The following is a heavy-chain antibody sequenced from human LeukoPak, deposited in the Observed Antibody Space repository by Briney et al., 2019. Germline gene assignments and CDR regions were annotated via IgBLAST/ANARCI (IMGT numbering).Heavy chain of an antibody. CDR3: AKDREYYDFWSGLGWFDP. Sequence: GRSLRLSCAASGFTFSSYAMHWVRQAPGKGLEWMAVISYDGSNKYYADSVKGRFTISRDNSKNTLYLQMNSLRAEDTAVYYCAKDREYYDFWSGLGWFDPWGQGTLVTVSS. J-gene: IGHJ5*02. CDR2: ISYDGSNK. V-gene: IGHV3-30-3*01. CDR1: GFTFSSYA. D-gene: IGHD3-3*01.